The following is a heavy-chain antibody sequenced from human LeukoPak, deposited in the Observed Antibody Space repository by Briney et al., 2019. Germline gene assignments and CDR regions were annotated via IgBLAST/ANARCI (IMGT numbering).Heavy chain of an antibody. CDR2: INPNSGGT. CDR3: ARAPMYRYSGSRSPISVIPYDAFDI. J-gene: IGHJ3*02. CDR1: GYTFTDYY. Sequence: GASVTVSCKASGYTFTDYYIHWVRQAPGQGLEWMGWINPNSGGTNYAQKLQGRVTMTRDTSISTAYMELSRLRSDDTAVYYCARAPMYRYSGSRSPISVIPYDAFDIWGQGTMVTVSS. D-gene: IGHD1-26*01. V-gene: IGHV1-2*02.